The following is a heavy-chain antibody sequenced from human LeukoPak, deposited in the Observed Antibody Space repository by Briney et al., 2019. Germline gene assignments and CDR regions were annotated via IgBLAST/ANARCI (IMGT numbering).Heavy chain of an antibody. J-gene: IGHJ4*02. CDR3: ATMITFGGVIAYFDY. CDR1: GLTFSSYA. D-gene: IGHD3-16*02. Sequence: PGGSLRLSCAASGLTFSSYAMSWVRQAPGKGLEWVSAISGSGGSTYYADSVKGRFTISRDNSKNTLYLQMNRLKPEDTAVYYCATMITFGGVIAYFDYWGQGTLVTVSS. V-gene: IGHV3-23*01. CDR2: ISGSGGST.